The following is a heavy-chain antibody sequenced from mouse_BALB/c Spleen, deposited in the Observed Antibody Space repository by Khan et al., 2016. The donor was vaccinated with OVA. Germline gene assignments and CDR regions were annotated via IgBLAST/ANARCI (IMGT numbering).Heavy chain of an antibody. CDR1: GFSLSTSGVS. Sequence: QVTLKESGPGILQPSQTLSLTCSFTGFSLSTSGVSVSWIRQPSGKGLEWLAHIYWDDDKRYNPSLKSRHTIYKDTSRNQVFLKITSVDTADTATYYCARRPRRFSSDYLFAYLGQGTLVPVSA. J-gene: IGHJ3*01. D-gene: IGHD2-4*01. CDR2: IYWDDDK. CDR3: ARRPRRFSSDYLFAY. V-gene: IGHV8-12*01.